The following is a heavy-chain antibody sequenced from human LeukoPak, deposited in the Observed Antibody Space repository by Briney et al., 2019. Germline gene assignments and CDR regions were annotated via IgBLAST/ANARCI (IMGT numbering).Heavy chain of an antibody. CDR1: GGSISSSNW. J-gene: IGHJ3*02. V-gene: IGHV4-4*02. D-gene: IGHD1-26*01. CDR2: IYHSGST. CDR3: ARYGEWELLGNAFDI. Sequence: PSETLSLTCAVSGGSISSSNWWSWVRQPPGKGLEWIGEIYHSGSTNYNPSLKSRVTISVDKSKNQFSLKLSSVTAADTAVYYCARYGEWELLGNAFDIWGQGTMVTVPS.